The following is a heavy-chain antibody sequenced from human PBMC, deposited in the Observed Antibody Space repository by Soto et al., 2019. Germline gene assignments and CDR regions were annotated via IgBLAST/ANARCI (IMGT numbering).Heavy chain of an antibody. J-gene: IGHJ4*02. V-gene: IGHV4-59*08. CDR2: IYYSGST. CDR1: GGSISSYY. Sequence: PSETLSLTCTVSGGSISSYYWSWIRQPPGKGLEWIGYIYYSGSTNYNPSLKSRVTISVDTSKNQFSLKLSSVTAADTAVYYCARGKATMVRGVIITVLDYWGQGTLVTVSS. D-gene: IGHD3-10*01. CDR3: ARGKATMVRGVIITVLDY.